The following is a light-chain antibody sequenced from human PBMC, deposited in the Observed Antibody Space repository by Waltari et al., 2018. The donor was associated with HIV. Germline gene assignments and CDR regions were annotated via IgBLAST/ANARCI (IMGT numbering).Light chain of an antibody. CDR3: MQAPERT. CDR1: QSVLHSNGYNY. J-gene: IGKJ1*01. V-gene: IGKV2-28*01. Sequence: DIVMTQSPLSLPVTPGEPASISCRSSQSVLHSNGYNYLDWYLQKPGQSPQLLIYLGSSRASGVPDRFSGSGSGTDFTLKISRVEAEDVGVYYCMQAPERTFGQGTKVEIK. CDR2: LGS.